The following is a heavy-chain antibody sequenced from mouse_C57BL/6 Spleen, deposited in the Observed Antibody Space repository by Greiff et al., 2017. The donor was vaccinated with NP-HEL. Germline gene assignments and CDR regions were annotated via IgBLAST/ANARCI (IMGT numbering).Heavy chain of an antibody. V-gene: IGHV5-4*01. CDR1: GFTFSSYA. CDR2: ISDGGSYT. CDR3: ARVGLHAMDY. J-gene: IGHJ4*01. Sequence: EVQLVESGGGLVKPGGSLKLSCAASGFTFSSYAMSWVRQTPEKRLEWVATISDGGSYTYYPDNVKGRFTISRDNAKNNLYLQMSHLKSEDTAMYYCARVGLHAMDYWGQGTSVTVSS. D-gene: IGHD3-1*01.